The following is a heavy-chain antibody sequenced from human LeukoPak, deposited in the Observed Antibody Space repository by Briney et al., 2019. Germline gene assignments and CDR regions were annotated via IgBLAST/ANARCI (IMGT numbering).Heavy chain of an antibody. CDR3: ARCGAEYSSSWYNWFDP. J-gene: IGHJ5*02. CDR2: IYPGDSDT. V-gene: IGHV5-51*01. D-gene: IGHD6-13*01. CDR1: GYSFTSYW. Sequence: GESLKISCKGSGYSFTSYWIGWVRQMPGKGLEWMGIIYPGDSDTRYSPSFQGQVTISADKSISTAYLQWSSLKASDTAMYYCARCGAEYSSSWYNWFDPWGQGTLVTVSS.